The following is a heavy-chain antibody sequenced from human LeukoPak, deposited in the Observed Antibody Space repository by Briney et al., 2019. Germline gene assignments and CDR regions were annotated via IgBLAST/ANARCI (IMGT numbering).Heavy chain of an antibody. J-gene: IGHJ4*02. D-gene: IGHD2-15*01. CDR2: IYYSGST. V-gene: IGHV4-39*07. Sequence: SETLSLTCTVSGGSISSSSYYWGWIRQPPGKGLEWIGSIYYSGSTYYNPSLKSRVTISVDTSKNQFSLKLSSVTAADTAVYYCARGIYCSGGSCYLNWGQGTLVTVSS. CDR3: ARGIYCSGGSCYLN. CDR1: GGSISSSSYY.